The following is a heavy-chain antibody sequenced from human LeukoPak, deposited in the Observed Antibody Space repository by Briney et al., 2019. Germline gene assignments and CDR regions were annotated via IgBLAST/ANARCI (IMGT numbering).Heavy chain of an antibody. Sequence: PGGSLRLSCAASGFILSSHGMNWVRQAPGKGLEWVSGIGGSGDKTYYADSVKGRFTISRDNSKNRLSLQMNRLRDEDTAVYYCAKDDGWLQFLLWGQGHLLIVSS. D-gene: IGHD5-24*01. CDR1: GFILSSHG. CDR3: AKDDGWLQFLL. CDR2: IGGSGDKT. J-gene: IGHJ4*02. V-gene: IGHV3-23*01.